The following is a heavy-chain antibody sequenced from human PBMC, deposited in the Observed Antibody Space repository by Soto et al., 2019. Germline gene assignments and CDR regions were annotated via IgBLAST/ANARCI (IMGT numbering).Heavy chain of an antibody. D-gene: IGHD6-19*01. Sequence: QLQLQESGPGLVKPSETLSLTCTVSGGSISSSSYYWGWIRQPPGKGLEWIGSIYYSGSTYYNPSLKSRVTISVDTSKNQFSLKLSSVTAADTAVYYCARHPRPSGIAVAGTRSDGMDVWGQGTTVTVSS. J-gene: IGHJ6*02. CDR2: IYYSGST. V-gene: IGHV4-39*01. CDR3: ARHPRPSGIAVAGTRSDGMDV. CDR1: GGSISSSSYY.